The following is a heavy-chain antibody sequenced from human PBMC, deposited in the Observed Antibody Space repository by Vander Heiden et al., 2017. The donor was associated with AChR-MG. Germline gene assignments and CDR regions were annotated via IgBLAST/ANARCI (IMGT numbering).Heavy chain of an antibody. J-gene: IGHJ5*02. Sequence: QVQLVQSGAEVKKPGSSVKVSCKASGGTFSSYAISWVRQAPGQGLEWMGRIIPILGIANYAHKFQCRVTITADKSTSTAYMELSSLSSEDTAVYYCAREYYAVSSPLWFDPWGQGTLVTVSS. V-gene: IGHV1-69*04. D-gene: IGHD1-26*01. CDR1: GGTFSSYA. CDR3: AREYYAVSSPLWFDP. CDR2: IIPILGIA.